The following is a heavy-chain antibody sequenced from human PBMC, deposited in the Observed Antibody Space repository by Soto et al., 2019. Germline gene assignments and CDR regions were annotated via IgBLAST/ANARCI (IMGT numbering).Heavy chain of an antibody. D-gene: IGHD3-3*01. Sequence: AASVKVSCKASGYTFTSYGISWVRQAPGQGLEWMGWISAYNGNTNYAQKLQGRVTMTTDTSTSTAYMELRSLRSDDTAVYYCARPYYDFWSGSLDPWGQGTLVTVSS. J-gene: IGHJ5*02. CDR2: ISAYNGNT. CDR1: GYTFTSYG. CDR3: ARPYYDFWSGSLDP. V-gene: IGHV1-18*01.